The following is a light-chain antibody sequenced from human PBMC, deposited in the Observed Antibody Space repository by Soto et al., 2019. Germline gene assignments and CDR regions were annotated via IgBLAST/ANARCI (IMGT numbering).Light chain of an antibody. CDR3: AAWDDSRSGVV. Sequence: QSVLTQPPSASGTPGQRVTISCSGSISNLGSNFVFWYQQLPGAAPKLLISRNDQRPSGVPDRFSGSKSGTSASLAISGLRSEDEADYHCAAWDDSRSGVVFGGGTKVTVL. J-gene: IGLJ3*02. CDR1: ISNLGSNF. CDR2: RND. V-gene: IGLV1-47*01.